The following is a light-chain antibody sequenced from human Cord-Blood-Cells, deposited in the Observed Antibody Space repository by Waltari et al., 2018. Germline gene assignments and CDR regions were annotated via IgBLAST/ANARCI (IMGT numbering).Light chain of an antibody. J-gene: IGKJ4*01. Sequence: EIVLTQSPATLSLSPGVRANLSCRASQSVSSYLAWYQQKPGQAPRLLIYDASNRATGIPARFSGSGSGTDFTLTISSLEPEDFAVYYCQQRSNWPLTFGGGTKVEIK. CDR3: QQRSNWPLT. CDR2: DAS. V-gene: IGKV3-11*01. CDR1: QSVSSY.